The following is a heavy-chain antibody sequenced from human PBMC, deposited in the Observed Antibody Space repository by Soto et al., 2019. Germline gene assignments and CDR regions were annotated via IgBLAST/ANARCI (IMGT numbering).Heavy chain of an antibody. Sequence: QVQLVESGGGVVQPGRSLRLSCAASGFTFSSYGMHWVRQAPGKVLEWVAVIWYDGSNKYYADSVKGRFTISRDNSKNTLYLQMNSLRAEDTAVYYCARDQLYSSSWFDYWGQGTLVTVSS. CDR1: GFTFSSYG. CDR2: IWYDGSNK. CDR3: ARDQLYSSSWFDY. V-gene: IGHV3-33*01. D-gene: IGHD6-13*01. J-gene: IGHJ4*02.